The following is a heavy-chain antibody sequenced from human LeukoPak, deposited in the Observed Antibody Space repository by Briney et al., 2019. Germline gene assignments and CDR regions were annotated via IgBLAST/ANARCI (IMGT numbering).Heavy chain of an antibody. D-gene: IGHD2-8*01. CDR2: IIPIFGTA. CDR1: GGTFSSYA. V-gene: IGHV1-69*13. Sequence: ASVKVSCKASGGTFSSYAISWVRQAPGQGLEWMGGIIPIFGTANYAQKFQGRVTITADESTSTAYMELSSLRSEDTAVYYCARDLGLMVYAIAYWGQGTLVTASS. J-gene: IGHJ4*02. CDR3: ARDLGLMVYAIAY.